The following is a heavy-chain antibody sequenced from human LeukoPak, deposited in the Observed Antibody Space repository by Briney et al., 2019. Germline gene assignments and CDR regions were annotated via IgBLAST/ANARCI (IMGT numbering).Heavy chain of an antibody. D-gene: IGHD5-18*01. CDR3: AREGTAMTTNFDY. Sequence: ASVKVSCKASGYTFTGYYMHWVRQAPGQGLEWMGWINPNSGGTNYAQKFQGRVTMTRDTSSRTAYMELSRLRSDDTAVYYCAREGTAMTTNFDYWGQGTLVTVSS. CDR1: GYTFTGYY. CDR2: INPNSGGT. J-gene: IGHJ4*02. V-gene: IGHV1-2*02.